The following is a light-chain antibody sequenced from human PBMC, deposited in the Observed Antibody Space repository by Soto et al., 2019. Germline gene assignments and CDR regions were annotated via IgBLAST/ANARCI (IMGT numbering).Light chain of an antibody. CDR2: DVS. CDR1: SSDVGGYNY. V-gene: IGLV2-8*01. J-gene: IGLJ2*01. Sequence: QSAPTQPPSASGSPGQSATISCTGTSSDVGGYNYVSWYQQYPGKAPKLMIYDVSKRPSGVPDRFSGSKSGNTASLTVSGLQAEDEADYYCSSYAGSSTCVFGGGTKLTVL. CDR3: SSYAGSSTCV.